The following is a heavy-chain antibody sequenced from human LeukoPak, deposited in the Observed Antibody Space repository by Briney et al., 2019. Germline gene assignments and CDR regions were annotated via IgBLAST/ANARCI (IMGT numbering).Heavy chain of an antibody. Sequence: GGSLRLSCAASGFIFSNYAMYWVRQAPGKGLEWVSAISGRSGSTYYADSVKGRFTISKDSSKNTLYLQMNSLRADDTAVYYCAKWGDYDVLTGYYVSDFWGQGTLVTVSS. CDR2: ISGRSGST. J-gene: IGHJ4*02. V-gene: IGHV3-23*01. CDR3: AKWGDYDVLTGYYVSDF. CDR1: GFIFSNYA. D-gene: IGHD3-9*01.